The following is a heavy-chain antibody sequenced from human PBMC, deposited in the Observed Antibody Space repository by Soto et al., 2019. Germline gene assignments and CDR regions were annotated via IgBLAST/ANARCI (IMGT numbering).Heavy chain of an antibody. J-gene: IGHJ4*02. CDR3: AKDDVPIAVAVGFDY. V-gene: IGHV3-30*18. D-gene: IGHD6-19*01. CDR1: GFTFSSYG. Sequence: GGSLRLSCAASGFTFSSYGMHWVRQAPGKGLEWVAVISYDGSNKYYADSVKGRFTISRDNSKNTLYLQMNSLRAEDTAVYYCAKDDVPIAVAVGFDYWGQGTLVTVSS. CDR2: ISYDGSNK.